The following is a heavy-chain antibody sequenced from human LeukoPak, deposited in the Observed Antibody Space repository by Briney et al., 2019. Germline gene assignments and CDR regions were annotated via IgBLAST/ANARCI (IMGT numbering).Heavy chain of an antibody. CDR1: GGPISTYY. Sequence: PSETLSLTCTVSGGPISTYYWSWIPQPPGKGLEWIGYIFHIGSTNYNPSLKSRVTMSLDTSKNQFSLKLSSVTAADTAVYYCAREPTVTTFGYWGQGTLVTVSS. CDR3: AREPTVTTFGY. J-gene: IGHJ4*02. V-gene: IGHV4-59*01. D-gene: IGHD4-17*01. CDR2: IFHIGST.